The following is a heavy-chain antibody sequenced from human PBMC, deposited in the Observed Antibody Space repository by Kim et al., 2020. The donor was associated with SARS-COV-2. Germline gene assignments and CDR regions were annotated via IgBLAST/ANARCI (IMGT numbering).Heavy chain of an antibody. CDR2: IYYSGST. V-gene: IGHV4-61*01. CDR3: ARGGYCSGGSCYGRNFDY. J-gene: IGHJ4*02. Sequence: SETLSLTCTVSGGSVSSGSYYWSWIRQPPGKGLEWIGYIYYSGSTNYNPSLKSRVTISVDTSKNQFSLKLSSVTAADTAVYYCARGGYCSGGSCYGRNFDYWGQGTLVTVSS. D-gene: IGHD2-15*01. CDR1: GGSVSSGSYY.